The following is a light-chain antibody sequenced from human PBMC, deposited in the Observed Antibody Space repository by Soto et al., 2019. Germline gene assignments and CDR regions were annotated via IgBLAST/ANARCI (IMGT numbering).Light chain of an antibody. J-gene: IGKJ5*01. CDR1: QSVTIY. Sequence: EIVLTQSPATLSLSPGERVTLPCRASQSVTIYLAWYQQRPGQAPRLLIYDTWNRATGIPDRFSGSGSGTDFTLTISKLEPEDFAVYYCQQRSNWPPITFGQGTRLEI. V-gene: IGKV3-11*01. CDR3: QQRSNWPPIT. CDR2: DTW.